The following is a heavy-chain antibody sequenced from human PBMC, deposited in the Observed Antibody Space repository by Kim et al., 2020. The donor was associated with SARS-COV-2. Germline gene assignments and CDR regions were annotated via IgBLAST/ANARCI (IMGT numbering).Heavy chain of an antibody. D-gene: IGHD6-13*01. CDR3: ARVYGGSWCFDY. V-gene: IGHV3-7*01. J-gene: IGHJ4*02. Sequence: GGSLRLSCAASGFTFSSFWMSWVRQAPGKGLEWVSNIKQDGGGTYYVDSVKGRFTISRDNAKNSLYLQMNSLRAEDTAVYYCARVYGGSWCFDYWGEGTLVTASS. CDR1: GFTFSSFW. CDR2: IKQDGGGT.